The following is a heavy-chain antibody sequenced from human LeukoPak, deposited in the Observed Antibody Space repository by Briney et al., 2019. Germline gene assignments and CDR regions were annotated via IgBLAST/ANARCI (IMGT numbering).Heavy chain of an antibody. D-gene: IGHD1-26*01. CDR3: ARDFGGSYWQAFDI. CDR1: GGSISSYY. J-gene: IGHJ3*02. CDR2: IYYSGST. Sequence: SETLSLTCTVPGGSISSYYWSWIRQPPGKGLEWIGYIYYSGSTNYNPSLKSRVTISVDTSKNQFSLKLSSVTAADTAVYYCARDFGGSYWQAFDIWGQGTMVTVSS. V-gene: IGHV4-59*01.